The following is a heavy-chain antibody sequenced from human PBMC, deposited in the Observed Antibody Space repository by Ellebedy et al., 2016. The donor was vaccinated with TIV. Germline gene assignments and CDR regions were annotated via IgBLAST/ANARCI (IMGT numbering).Heavy chain of an antibody. CDR2: IYSGDST. Sequence: GGSLRLXCAASGFTFSGYAMSWVRQAPGKGLEWVSVIYSGDSTYYADSVKGRFTISRDNSKNTLYLQMNSLRAEDTAVYYCVRGNEQLGRWGAFDYWGQGTLVTVSS. V-gene: IGHV3-53*01. J-gene: IGHJ4*02. CDR3: VRGNEQLGRWGAFDY. D-gene: IGHD6-6*01. CDR1: GFTFSGYA.